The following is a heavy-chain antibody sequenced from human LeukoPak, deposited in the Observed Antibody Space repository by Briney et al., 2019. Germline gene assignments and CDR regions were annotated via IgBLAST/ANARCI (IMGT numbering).Heavy chain of an antibody. J-gene: IGHJ4*02. CDR3: ARDYYDSSGYYGPDY. D-gene: IGHD3-22*01. Sequence: SETLSLTCAVYGGSFSGYYWSWIRQPPGKGLEWIGEINHSGSTNYNPSLKSRVTISVDTSKNQFSLKLSSVTAADRAVYYCARDYYDSSGYYGPDYWGQGTLVTVSS. V-gene: IGHV4-34*01. CDR1: GGSFSGYY. CDR2: INHSGST.